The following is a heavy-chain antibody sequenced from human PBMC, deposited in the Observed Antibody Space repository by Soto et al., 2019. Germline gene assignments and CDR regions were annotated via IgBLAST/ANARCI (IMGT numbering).Heavy chain of an antibody. CDR2: ISGSGGSTNYA. J-gene: IGHJ5*02. D-gene: IGHD3-10*01. CDR3: AEDRFFGAT. CDR1: GFTFSTYA. Sequence: EVQLLESGGGLVQPGGSLRLSCVASGFTFSTYAMNWVRQAPGKGLEWVSGISGSGGSTNYADYADSVKGRFTISRDKSKKTLYLQMNSLRAEDTAVYYCAEDRFFGATWGQGTLVTVSS. V-gene: IGHV3-23*01.